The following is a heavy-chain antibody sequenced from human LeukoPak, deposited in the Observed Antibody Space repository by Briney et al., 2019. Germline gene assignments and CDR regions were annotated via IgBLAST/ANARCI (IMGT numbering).Heavy chain of an antibody. CDR3: AKRGVVIRVILVGFHKEAYYFDS. V-gene: IGHV3-23*01. J-gene: IGHJ4*02. D-gene: IGHD3-22*01. CDR2: ISDRGSRT. Sequence: QPGGSLRLSCAASGFTFSTYSMHWVRQAPGKGLEWVAGISDRGSRTNYADFVKGRFTISTDHPKNTLYLQMNSLRAEDTAVYFCAKRGVVIRVILVGFHKEAYYFDSWGQGALVTVSS. CDR1: GFTFSTYS.